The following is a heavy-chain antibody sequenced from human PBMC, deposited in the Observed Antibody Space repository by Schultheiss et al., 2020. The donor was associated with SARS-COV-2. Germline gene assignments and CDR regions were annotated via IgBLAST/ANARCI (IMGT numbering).Heavy chain of an antibody. CDR3: ARSPYGSGSYDY. V-gene: IGHV3-23*01. J-gene: IGHJ4*02. D-gene: IGHD3-10*01. Sequence: GGSLRLSCAASGFTFSDYYMSWIRQAPGKGLEWVSAISGSGGSTYYADSVKGRFTISRDNSKNTLYLQINSLRAEDTAVYYCARSPYGSGSYDYWGQGTLVTVSS. CDR1: GFTFSDYY. CDR2: ISGSGGST.